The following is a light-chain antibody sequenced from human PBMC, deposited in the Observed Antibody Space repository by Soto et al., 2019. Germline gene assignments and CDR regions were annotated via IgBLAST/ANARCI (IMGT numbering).Light chain of an antibody. Sequence: DIQLTQSPSFLSASVGDRVTLTCRASQDISTYLAWYQQKPGKAPNLLIYVASTLQNGVPSGFSGTGSGTEFTLTITNLQPEDFATYYCQQLDSYPLTFGGGTEVEI. CDR1: QDISTY. CDR2: VAS. V-gene: IGKV1-9*01. J-gene: IGKJ4*01. CDR3: QQLDSYPLT.